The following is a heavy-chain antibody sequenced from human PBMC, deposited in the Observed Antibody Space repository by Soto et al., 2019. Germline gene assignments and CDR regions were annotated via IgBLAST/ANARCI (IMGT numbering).Heavy chain of an antibody. D-gene: IGHD3-3*01. CDR3: ATADGFGVVTPFFEY. CDR2: SFYRGST. CDR1: GGSISSRSHY. Sequence: PSETLSLTCTVSGGSISSRSHYWGWIRQSPGKHLEWIGSSFYRGSTHYNPSLKTRVTISVDTSKNQVSLKLYSVTAADTALYYCATADGFGVVTPFFEYWGQGILVTVSS. J-gene: IGHJ4*02. V-gene: IGHV4-39*01.